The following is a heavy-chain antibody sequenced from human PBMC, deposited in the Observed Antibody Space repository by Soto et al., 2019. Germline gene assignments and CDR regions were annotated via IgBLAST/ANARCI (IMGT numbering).Heavy chain of an antibody. CDR2: ISSSSSYI. D-gene: IGHD3-16*02. J-gene: IGHJ4*02. Sequence: GGSLRLSCAASGFTFSSYSMNWVRQAPGKGLEWVSSISSSSSYIYYADSVKGRFTISRDNAKNSLYLQMNSLRAEDTAVYYCARDDKSYDYIWGSYRPNFDYWGQGTLVTVSS. CDR1: GFTFSSYS. CDR3: ARDDKSYDYIWGSYRPNFDY. V-gene: IGHV3-21*01.